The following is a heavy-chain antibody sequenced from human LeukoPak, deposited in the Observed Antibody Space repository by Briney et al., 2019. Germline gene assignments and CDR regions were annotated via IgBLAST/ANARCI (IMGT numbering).Heavy chain of an antibody. CDR2: IYYSGST. V-gene: IGHV4-59*01. J-gene: IGHJ6*03. CDR1: GGSISSYY. CDR3: ARGGSSSSDYYYYYMDV. Sequence: SETLSLTCTVSGGSISSYYWSWIRQPPGKGLEWIGYIYYSGSTNYNPSLKSRVTISVDTSKNQFSLKLSSVTAADTAVYYCARGGSSSSDYYYYYMDVWGKGTTVTVSS. D-gene: IGHD6-6*01.